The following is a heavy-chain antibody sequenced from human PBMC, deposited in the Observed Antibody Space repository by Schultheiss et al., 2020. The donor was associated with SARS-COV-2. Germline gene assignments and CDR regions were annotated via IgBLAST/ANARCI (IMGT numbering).Heavy chain of an antibody. V-gene: IGHV4-59*12. D-gene: IGHD6-13*01. J-gene: IGHJ5*02. Sequence: SQTLSLTCAVYGGSFSGYYWSWIRQPPGKGLEWIGYIYYSGSTNYNPSLKSRLTISVDTSKNQFSLKLSSVTAADTAVYYCARGKGSSPWGQGTLVTVSS. CDR3: ARGKGSSP. CDR1: GGSFSGYY. CDR2: IYYSGST.